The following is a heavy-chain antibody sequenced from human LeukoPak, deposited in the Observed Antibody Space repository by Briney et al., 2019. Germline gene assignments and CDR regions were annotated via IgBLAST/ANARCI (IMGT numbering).Heavy chain of an antibody. V-gene: IGHV4-34*01. CDR1: GGSFSGYY. CDR2: INHSGST. CDR3: ARNRLRFLEWLSEGMDV. D-gene: IGHD3-3*01. Sequence: SETLSLTCAVYGGSFSGYYWSWIRQPPGKGLEWIGEINHSGSTNYNPSLKSRVTISVDTSKDQFFLKLSSVTAADTAVYYCARNRLRFLEWLSEGMDVWGQGTTVTVSS. J-gene: IGHJ6*02.